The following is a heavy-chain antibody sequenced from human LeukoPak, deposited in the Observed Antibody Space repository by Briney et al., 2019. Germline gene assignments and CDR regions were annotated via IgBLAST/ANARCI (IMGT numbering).Heavy chain of an antibody. Sequence: SETLSLTCSVSRGSLGRVFWTWIRQSPGKGLEWIGYIYDIGTTNYNPSLKSRVSIFVDTSTNQFFLNLTSVTAADTAIYYCSKLYGSGPRGAFDIWGQGTLVAVSS. CDR1: RGSLGRVF. J-gene: IGHJ3*02. CDR2: IYDIGTT. D-gene: IGHD3-10*01. V-gene: IGHV4-59*08. CDR3: SKLYGSGPRGAFDI.